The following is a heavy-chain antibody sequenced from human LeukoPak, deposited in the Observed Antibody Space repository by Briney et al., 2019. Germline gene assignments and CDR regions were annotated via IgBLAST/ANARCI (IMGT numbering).Heavy chain of an antibody. Sequence: GGSLRLSCAASGFTFSSYAMSWVRQAPGKGLEWVSAISGSGGSTYYADSVKGRFTISRDNSKNTLYLQMNSLRAEDTAVYYCAKVEQYGDYDYYFDYWGQGTLVTVPS. J-gene: IGHJ4*02. CDR1: GFTFSSYA. V-gene: IGHV3-23*01. CDR2: ISGSGGST. D-gene: IGHD4-17*01. CDR3: AKVEQYGDYDYYFDY.